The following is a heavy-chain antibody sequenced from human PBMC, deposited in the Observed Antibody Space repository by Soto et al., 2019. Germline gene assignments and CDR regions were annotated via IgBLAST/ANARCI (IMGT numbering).Heavy chain of an antibody. CDR2: IYYSGST. V-gene: IGHV4-59*08. Sequence: SDTLSLTCSVSGGSINTYYWSCFRQPPGKGLEWIGYIYYSGSTTYNPSLKSRVTISVDTSKNQFSLKLNSVTAADTAVYYCARLGGYYQAFDQWGQGSLVTVS. CDR1: GGSINTYY. CDR3: ARLGGYYQAFDQ. J-gene: IGHJ4*02. D-gene: IGHD3-22*01.